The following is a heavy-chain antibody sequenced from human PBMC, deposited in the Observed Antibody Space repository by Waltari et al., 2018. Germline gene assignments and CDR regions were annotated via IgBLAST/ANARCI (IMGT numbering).Heavy chain of an antibody. J-gene: IGHJ4*02. Sequence: EVQLVESGGVVVQPGGSLRRSCAASGFTFAAYAMHWVRQAPGKGLEWVSLISLDGGSTYYADSVKGRFTISRDNSKNSLYLQMNSLRAEDTALYYIAKGARSVVELDYWGQGTLVTVSS. CDR2: ISLDGGST. CDR1: GFTFAAYA. V-gene: IGHV3-43D*04. CDR3: AKGARSVVELDY. D-gene: IGHD2-15*01.